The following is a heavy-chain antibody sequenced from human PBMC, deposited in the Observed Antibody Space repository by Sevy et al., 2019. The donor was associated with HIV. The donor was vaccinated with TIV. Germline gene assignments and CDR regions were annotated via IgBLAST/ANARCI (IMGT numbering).Heavy chain of an antibody. V-gene: IGHV1-24*01. CDR1: GYTLTELS. D-gene: IGHD3-16*02. J-gene: IGHJ3*02. CDR3: ATSSIMITFGGVIVIRGHDAFDI. CDR2: FDPEDGET. Sequence: ASVKVSCKVSGYTLTELSMHWVRQAPGKGLEWMGGFDPEDGETIYAQKFQGRVTMTEDTSTDTAYMELCSLRSEDTAVYYCATSSIMITFGGVIVIRGHDAFDIWGQGTMVTVSS.